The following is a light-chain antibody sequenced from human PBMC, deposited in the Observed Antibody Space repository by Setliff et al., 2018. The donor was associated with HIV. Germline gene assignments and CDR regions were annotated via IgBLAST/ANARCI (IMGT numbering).Light chain of an antibody. CDR2: DVS. J-gene: IGLJ2*01. V-gene: IGLV2-14*03. Sequence: QSVLTQPASVSGSPGQSITISCTGSSSDVGGYNYVSWYQQHPGKAPKLMIYDVSQRPSGVSDRFSGSKSGITASLTISGLQPEDESDYYCSSYTASSYTVLFGGGTKVTVL. CDR1: SSDVGGYNY. CDR3: SSYTASSYTVL.